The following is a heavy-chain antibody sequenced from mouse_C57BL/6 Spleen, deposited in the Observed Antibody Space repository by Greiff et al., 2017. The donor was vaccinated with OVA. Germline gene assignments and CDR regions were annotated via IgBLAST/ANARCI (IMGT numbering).Heavy chain of an antibody. CDR3: ARQQDYYGSSFWFAY. J-gene: IGHJ3*01. CDR2: ISGGGGNT. V-gene: IGHV5-9*01. Sequence: EVKLMESGGGLVKPGGSLKLSCAASGFTFSSYTMSWVRQTPEKRLEWVATISGGGGNTYYPDSVKGRFTISRDNAKNTLYLQMSSLRSEDTALYYCARQQDYYGSSFWFAYWGKGTLVTVSA. CDR1: GFTFSSYT. D-gene: IGHD1-1*01.